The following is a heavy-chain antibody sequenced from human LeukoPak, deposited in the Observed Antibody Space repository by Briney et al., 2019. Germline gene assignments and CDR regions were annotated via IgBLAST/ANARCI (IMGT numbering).Heavy chain of an antibody. CDR1: GFTVSDDY. J-gene: IGHJ3*02. D-gene: IGHD3-16*01. CDR2: IYRDGTT. V-gene: IGHV3-53*01. Sequence: GGSLRLSCAASGFTVSDDYMTWVRQAPGKGLEWVSLIYRDGTTYYADSVKGRFTISRDNSKNTLYLQMNNVRAEDTAVYYCARDYGDAFDIWGQGTMVTVSS. CDR3: ARDYGDAFDI.